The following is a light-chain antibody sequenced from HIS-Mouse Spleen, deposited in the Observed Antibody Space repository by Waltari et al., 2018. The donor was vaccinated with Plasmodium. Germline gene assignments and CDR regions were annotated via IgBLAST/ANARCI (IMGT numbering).Light chain of an antibody. CDR2: EDS. J-gene: IGLJ3*02. CDR3: YSTDSSGNHRV. CDR1: ALPKKY. V-gene: IGLV3-10*01. Sequence: SYELTQPPSVSVSPGQTARITCSGDALPKKYAYWYQQKSGQAPVLVIYEDSKRPSGIPARFSGSSSGTKATWTISGAQVEDEADYYGYSTDSSGNHRVFGGGTKLTVL.